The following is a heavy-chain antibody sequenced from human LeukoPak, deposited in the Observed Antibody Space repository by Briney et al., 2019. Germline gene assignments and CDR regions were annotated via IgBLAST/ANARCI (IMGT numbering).Heavy chain of an antibody. J-gene: IGHJ4*02. CDR3: ARGRGIVVL. Sequence: SETLSLTCAVYGGSFSGYYWSWIRQPPGKGLEWIGEINHSGSTNYNPSLKRRVTISVDTSKNQFSLKLSSVTAADTAVYYCARGRGIVVLWGQGTLVAVSS. CDR2: INHSGST. V-gene: IGHV4-34*01. CDR1: GGSFSGYY. D-gene: IGHD3-22*01.